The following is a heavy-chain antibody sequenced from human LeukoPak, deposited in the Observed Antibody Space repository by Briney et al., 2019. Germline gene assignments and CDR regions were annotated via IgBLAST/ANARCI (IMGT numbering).Heavy chain of an antibody. CDR2: ISYDGSNK. CDR1: GFTFSSYA. V-gene: IGHV3-30*04. D-gene: IGHD6-19*01. Sequence: GGSLRLSCAASGFTFSSYAMHWVRQAPGKGLEWVAVISYDGSNKYYADSVKGRFTISGDNSKNTLYLQMNSLRAEDTAVYYCAREYSSGWYPYYYYGMDVWGQGTTVTVSS. CDR3: AREYSSGWYPYYYYGMDV. J-gene: IGHJ6*02.